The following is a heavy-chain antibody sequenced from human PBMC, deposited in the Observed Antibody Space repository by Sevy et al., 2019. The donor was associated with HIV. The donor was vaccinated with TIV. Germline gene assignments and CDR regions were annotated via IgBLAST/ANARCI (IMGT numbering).Heavy chain of an antibody. V-gene: IGHV3-21*01. CDR3: ARSGYYYDSSGYS. Sequence: GGSLRLSCAASGFSFSNFYMNWVRQAPGKGLEWVSSISTGSHYIYYADSVKGRFTISRDNAKNSLFLQMNSLRAEDTAMYYCARSGYYYDSSGYSWGQGTLVTVSS. CDR2: ISTGSHYI. J-gene: IGHJ4*02. CDR1: GFSFSNFY. D-gene: IGHD3-22*01.